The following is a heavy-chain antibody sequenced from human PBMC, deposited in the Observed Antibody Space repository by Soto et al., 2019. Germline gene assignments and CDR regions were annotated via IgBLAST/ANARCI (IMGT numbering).Heavy chain of an antibody. CDR3: AKLDEGGLQYAYYAMDV. D-gene: IGHD2-15*01. CDR2: ISYDGSNK. J-gene: IGHJ6*02. CDR1: GFTFSNYG. V-gene: IGHV3-30*18. Sequence: QVHLVESGGGVVQPGRSPRLSCVASGFTFSNYGMHWVRQAPGKGLEWVAVISYDGSNKYYADSVKGRFTISRDNSQNPLYLQMTSLRTEDTALYYCAKLDEGGLQYAYYAMDVWGQGTTVTVSS.